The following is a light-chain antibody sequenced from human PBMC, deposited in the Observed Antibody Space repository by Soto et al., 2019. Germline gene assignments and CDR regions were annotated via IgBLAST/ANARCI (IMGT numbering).Light chain of an antibody. CDR2: DNY. CDR3: GTWDSSLNGYV. J-gene: IGLJ1*01. CDR1: RSNIGNNF. V-gene: IGLV1-51*01. Sequence: QTVVTQPPSVSAAPGQGVTISCSGSRSNIGNNFVSWYQQFPGTAPKLLIYDNYKRTSGITDRLSGSKSDPSATLGVTGLQSGDAADYYCGTWDSSLNGYVFGPGTKLTVL.